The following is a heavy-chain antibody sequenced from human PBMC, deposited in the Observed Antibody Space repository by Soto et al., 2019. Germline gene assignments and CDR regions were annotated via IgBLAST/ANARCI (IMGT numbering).Heavy chain of an antibody. J-gene: IGHJ6*02. CDR3: VILTGYIYYGMDV. V-gene: IGHV3-64D*06. CDR2: ISSNGGST. D-gene: IGHD3-9*01. CDR1: GFTFSSYA. Sequence: EVQLVESGGGLVQPGGSLRLSCSASGFTFSSYAMHWVRQAPGKGLEYVSAISSNGGSTYYADSVKGRFTISRDNSKNTLYLQMSSLRAEDTAVYYCVILTGYIYYGMDVWGQGTTVTVSS.